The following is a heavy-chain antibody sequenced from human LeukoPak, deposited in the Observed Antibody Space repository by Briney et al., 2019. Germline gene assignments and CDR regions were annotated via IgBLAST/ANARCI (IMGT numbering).Heavy chain of an antibody. Sequence: PSGTLSLTCAVSGASISSNWWNWVRQPPGKGLEWIGEIHHSGSANYNPSLKSRVTISLDTSENQFSLRLSSVTAADTAVYYCAREAGGNSYFDYRGQGTLVTVSS. J-gene: IGHJ4*02. V-gene: IGHV4-4*02. CDR2: IHHSGSA. CDR3: AREAGGNSYFDY. CDR1: GASISSNW. D-gene: IGHD4-23*01.